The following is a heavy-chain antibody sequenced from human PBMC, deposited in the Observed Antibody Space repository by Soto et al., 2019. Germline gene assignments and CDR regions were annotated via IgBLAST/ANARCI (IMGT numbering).Heavy chain of an antibody. CDR1: GYTFTSYA. Sequence: QVQLVQSGAEVKKPGASVKVSCKASGYTFTSYAMHWVRQAPGQRLEWMGWINAGNGNTKYSQKFQRRITIIRDPSASIAYMELSSLSSEDTAVYYCARTSQLWLGSYFDYWRQGTLVTVS. CDR2: INAGNGNT. D-gene: IGHD5-18*01. V-gene: IGHV1-3*01. J-gene: IGHJ4*02. CDR3: ARTSQLWLGSYFDY.